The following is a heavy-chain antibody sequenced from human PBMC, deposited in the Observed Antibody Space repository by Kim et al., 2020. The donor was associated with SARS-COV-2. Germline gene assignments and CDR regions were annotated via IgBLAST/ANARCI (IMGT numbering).Heavy chain of an antibody. Sequence: GGSLRLSCAASGFAFSGFWMHWVRKAPGTGLEWVSGIKTDGSITRYADSVRGRFTISRDNAKNTLYLQMESLRREDTAVYYCVRAVTWSVDYWGQGTLV. J-gene: IGHJ4*02. CDR3: VRAVTWSVDY. D-gene: IGHD2-8*01. CDR1: GFAFSGFW. CDR2: IKTDGSIT. V-gene: IGHV3-74*01.